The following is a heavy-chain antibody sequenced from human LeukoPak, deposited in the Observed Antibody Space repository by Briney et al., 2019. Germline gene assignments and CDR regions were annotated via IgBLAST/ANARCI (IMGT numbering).Heavy chain of an antibody. Sequence: ASVKVSCKASGYTFTGYYMHWVRQAPGQGLEWMGWINTNSGGTNYAQKFQGRVTMTRDTSISTAYMELSRLRSDDTAVYYCARDGSKKVSNWFDPWGQGTLVTVSS. CDR3: ARDGSKKVSNWFDP. J-gene: IGHJ5*02. CDR1: GYTFTGYY. V-gene: IGHV1-2*02. CDR2: INTNSGGT. D-gene: IGHD6-13*01.